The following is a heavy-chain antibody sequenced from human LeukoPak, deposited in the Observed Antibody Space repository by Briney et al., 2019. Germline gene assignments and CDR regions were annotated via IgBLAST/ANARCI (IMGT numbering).Heavy chain of an antibody. D-gene: IGHD4-17*01. CDR3: ARAGGSTVSHSDY. CDR1: GFTFSSYS. Sequence: MAGRSLRLSCAASGFTFSSYSMNWIRQAPGKGLEWVSSISSSTSYIYYADSVKGRFTISKDNAKNSLYLQMNSLRAEDTAVYYCARAGGSTVSHSDYWGQGTLVTVSS. V-gene: IGHV3-21*01. CDR2: ISSSTSYI. J-gene: IGHJ4*02.